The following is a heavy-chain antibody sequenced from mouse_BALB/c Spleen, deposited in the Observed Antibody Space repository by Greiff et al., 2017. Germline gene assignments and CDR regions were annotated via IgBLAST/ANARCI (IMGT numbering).Heavy chain of an antibody. CDR2: IYPGNSDT. CDR1: GYSFTSYW. D-gene: IGHD1-2*01. J-gene: IGHJ4*01. CDR3: TKTYYGPLYAMDY. V-gene: IGHV1-5*01. Sequence: EVQLQQSGTVLARPGASVKMSCKASGYSFTSYWMHWVKQRPGQGLEWIGAIYPGNSDTSYNQKFKGKAKLTAVTSASTAYMELSSLTNEDSAVYYCTKTYYGPLYAMDYWGQGTSVTVSS.